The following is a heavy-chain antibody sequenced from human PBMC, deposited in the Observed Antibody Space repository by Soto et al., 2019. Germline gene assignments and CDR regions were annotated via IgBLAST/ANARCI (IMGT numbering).Heavy chain of an antibody. CDR1: GFTFDDYA. Sequence: EVQLVESGGGLVQPGRSLRLSCAASGFTFDDYAMHWVRQAPGKGLEWVSGINRNSGSIGYADFVKGRFTISRDNAKKPLYLQMNSMTAEDTALYYCAQDRSDNDARLSFDIWGQGTMVTVAS. CDR3: AQDRSDNDARLSFDI. CDR2: INRNSGSI. D-gene: IGHD3-16*01. V-gene: IGHV3-9*01. J-gene: IGHJ3*02.